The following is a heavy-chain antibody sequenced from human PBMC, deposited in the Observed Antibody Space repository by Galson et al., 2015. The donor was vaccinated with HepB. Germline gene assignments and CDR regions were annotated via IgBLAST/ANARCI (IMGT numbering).Heavy chain of an antibody. J-gene: IGHJ6*02. Sequence: SLRLSCAASGFTFSSYWMHWVRQAPGKGLVWVSRINSDGSSTSYADSVKGRFTISRDNAKNTLYLHMNSLRAEDTAVYYCARTRNYDFWSGYPVWSGHYGMDVWGQGTTVTVSS. D-gene: IGHD3-3*01. V-gene: IGHV3-74*01. CDR3: ARTRNYDFWSGYPVWSGHYGMDV. CDR1: GFTFSSYW. CDR2: INSDGSST.